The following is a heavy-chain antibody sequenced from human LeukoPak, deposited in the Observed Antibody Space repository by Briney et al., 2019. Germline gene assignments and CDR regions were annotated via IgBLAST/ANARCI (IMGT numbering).Heavy chain of an antibody. CDR2: INPTSGGT. D-gene: IGHD5-24*01. V-gene: IGHV1-2*02. J-gene: IGHJ4*02. Sequence: ASVTVSYKASGYTFTGYYMHWVRQAPGQGGEWMGWINPTSGGTNYAQKFQGRVTITRDTSISTAYMELSRLRSDDTAVYYCAREEMATIYDYWGQGTLVTVSS. CDR1: GYTFTGYY. CDR3: AREEMATIYDY.